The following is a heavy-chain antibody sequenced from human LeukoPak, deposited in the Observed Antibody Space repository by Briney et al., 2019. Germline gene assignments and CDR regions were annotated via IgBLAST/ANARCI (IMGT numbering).Heavy chain of an antibody. D-gene: IGHD3-10*01. V-gene: IGHV3-7*01. CDR3: ARDQVLLWFRESHYYFDY. CDR2: IKQDGSEK. Sequence: GSLRLSCAASGFTFSSYWMSWVRQAPGKGLEWVANIKQDGSEKYYVDSVKGRFTISRDNAKNSLYLQMNSLRAEDTAVYYCARDQVLLWFRESHYYFDYWGQGTLVTVSS. CDR1: GFTFSSYW. J-gene: IGHJ4*02.